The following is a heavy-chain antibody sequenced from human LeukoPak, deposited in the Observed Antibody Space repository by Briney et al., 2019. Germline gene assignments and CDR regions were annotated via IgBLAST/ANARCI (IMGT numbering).Heavy chain of an antibody. CDR1: GYTVTSYG. D-gene: IGHD2-15*01. CDR3: AKDSEVDGPAPEDY. CDR2: ISAYNGNT. Sequence: ASVKVSCKASGYTVTSYGISWVRQAPGQGLEWMGWISAYNGNTNYAQKLQGRVTMTTDTSTSTAYMELRSLRADDTAVYYCAKDSEVDGPAPEDYWGQGTLVTVSS. V-gene: IGHV1-18*01. J-gene: IGHJ4*02.